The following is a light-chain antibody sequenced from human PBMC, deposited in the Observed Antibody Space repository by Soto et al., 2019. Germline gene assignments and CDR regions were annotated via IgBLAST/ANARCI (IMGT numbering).Light chain of an antibody. CDR2: KDT. J-gene: IGLJ1*01. V-gene: IGLV3-25*02. CDR3: QSADNSATYV. Sequence: SYELTQPPSVAVSPGQTAKITCSGAALATQYAFWYHVRPGQAPVLVIYKDTERPSGIPERFSGSGSGTTVTLTVGGVQAEDEGDYYCQSADNSATYVFGTGTKATVL. CDR1: ALATQY.